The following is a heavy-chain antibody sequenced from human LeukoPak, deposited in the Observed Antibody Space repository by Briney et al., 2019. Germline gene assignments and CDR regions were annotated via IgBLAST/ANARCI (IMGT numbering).Heavy chain of an antibody. CDR2: ISAYNGNT. D-gene: IGHD3-10*01. Sequence: ASVKVSCKSSGYTFTINGISWVRQAPGQGLGWVGWISAYNGNTNYAQKLQGRVTMTTDTSTSTAYMELRSLRSDDTAVYYCARAPVILLWFGELSNTFDYWGQGTLVTVSS. CDR3: ARAPVILLWFGELSNTFDY. V-gene: IGHV1-18*01. J-gene: IGHJ4*02. CDR1: GYTFTING.